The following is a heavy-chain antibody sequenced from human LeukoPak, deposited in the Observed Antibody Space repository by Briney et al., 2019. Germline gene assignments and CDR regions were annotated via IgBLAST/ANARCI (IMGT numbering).Heavy chain of an antibody. CDR2: INHSGST. J-gene: IGHJ4*02. Sequence: PSETLSLTCAVYGGSFSGYYWSWIRQPQGKGLEWIGEINHSGSTNYNPSLKSRVTISVDTSKNQFSLKLSSVTAADTAVYYCARGNGDYWGQGTLVTVSS. CDR1: GGSFSGYY. V-gene: IGHV4-34*01. D-gene: IGHD1-1*01. CDR3: ARGNGDY.